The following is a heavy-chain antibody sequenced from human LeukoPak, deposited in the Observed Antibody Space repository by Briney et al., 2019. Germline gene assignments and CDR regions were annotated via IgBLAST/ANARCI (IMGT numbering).Heavy chain of an antibody. V-gene: IGHV4-59*01. Sequence: SETLSLTCTVSGGSISSYYWSWIRQPPGKGLEWIGYIYYSGSTNYNPSLKSRVTISVDTSKNQFSLKLSSVTAADTAVYYCARVEGSGGYFQHWGQGTLVTVSS. D-gene: IGHD1-1*01. CDR2: IYYSGST. J-gene: IGHJ1*01. CDR1: GGSISSYY. CDR3: ARVEGSGGYFQH.